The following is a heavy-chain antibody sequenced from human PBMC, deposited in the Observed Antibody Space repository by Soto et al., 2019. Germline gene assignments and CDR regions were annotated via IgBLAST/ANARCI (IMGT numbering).Heavy chain of an antibody. Sequence: GGSLRLSCAASGFTFTNYAMTWVRQAPGKGLEWVSGISTNGDTTFYADSVTGRFTVSRDNSKNMLYLQMNNLSAEDTAVYYCAKDESVREIIAYDYWGQGILVTVSS. CDR3: AKDESVREIIAYDY. CDR2: ISTNGDTT. D-gene: IGHD3-10*01. J-gene: IGHJ4*02. CDR1: GFTFTNYA. V-gene: IGHV3-23*01.